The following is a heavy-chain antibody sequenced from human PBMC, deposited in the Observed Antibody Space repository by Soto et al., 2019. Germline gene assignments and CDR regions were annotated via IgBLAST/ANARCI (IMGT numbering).Heavy chain of an antibody. V-gene: IGHV4-4*02. CDR2: IYHSGSA. CDR3: ARYNAASGTYYFDY. Sequence: PSETLSLTCAVSGGSVSSTYGWSWVCQPPGKGLEWIGEIYHSGSANYNPSLKSRVTISVDNSKNQFSLNLNSVTAADTAVYYCARYNAASGTYYFDYCGQGTLVTVS. CDR1: GGSVSSTYG. D-gene: IGHD6-13*01. J-gene: IGHJ4*02.